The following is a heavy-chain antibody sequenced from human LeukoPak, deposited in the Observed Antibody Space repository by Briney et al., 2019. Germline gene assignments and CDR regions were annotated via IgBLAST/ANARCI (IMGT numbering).Heavy chain of an antibody. CDR2: MNPNSGNT. CDR3: ARVTTGYYYMDV. CDR1: GYTFTGYY. D-gene: IGHD4-17*01. Sequence: ASVKVSCKASGYTFTGYYMHWVRQAPGQGLEWMGWMNPNSGNTGYAQKFQGRVTMTRNTSISTAYMELSSLRSEDTAVYYCARVTTGYYYMDVWGKGTTVTISS. J-gene: IGHJ6*03. V-gene: IGHV1-8*02.